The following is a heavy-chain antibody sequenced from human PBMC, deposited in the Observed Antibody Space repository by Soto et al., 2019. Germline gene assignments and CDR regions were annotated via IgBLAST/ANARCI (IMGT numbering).Heavy chain of an antibody. J-gene: IGHJ4*02. CDR2: VYHTGRT. D-gene: IGHD3-3*01. CDR3: ARDFAYFDS. CDR1: GGSFKSGSYS. Sequence: SATLSLTCTVSGGSFKSGSYSWSWIRQPPGKGLEWIGYVYHTGRTGYNPSLKSRVSISMDTSKNQFSLNLDSVTAADTAVCFCARDFAYFDSWGQGTLVTVSS. V-gene: IGHV4-61*01.